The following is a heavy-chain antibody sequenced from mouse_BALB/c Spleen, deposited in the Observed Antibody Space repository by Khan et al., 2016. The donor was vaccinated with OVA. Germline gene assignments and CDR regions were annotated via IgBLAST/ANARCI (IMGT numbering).Heavy chain of an antibody. CDR2: IDPANGNT. CDR3: LYGSSYWYFDV. V-gene: IGHV14-3*02. J-gene: IGHJ1*01. Sequence: VQLQQSGAELVKPGASVKLSCTASGFNIKDTYMHWVKQRPEQGLEWIGMIDPANGNTKYDPKFQGKATITADTSSNTAYLQLSSLTSEATAVYYCLYGSSYWYFDVWGAGTTVTVSS. CDR1: GFNIKDTY. D-gene: IGHD1-1*01.